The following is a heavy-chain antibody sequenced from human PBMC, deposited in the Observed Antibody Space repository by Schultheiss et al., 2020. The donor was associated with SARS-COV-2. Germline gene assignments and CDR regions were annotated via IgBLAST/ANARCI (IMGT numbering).Heavy chain of an antibody. CDR3: ARSPPLRNGGMDV. J-gene: IGHJ6*02. V-gene: IGHV3-21*01. CDR1: GFTFSYYY. D-gene: IGHD1-1*01. Sequence: GESLKISCAASGFTFSYYYMSGVRQAPGKGLEWVSAISSSSSYIYYADSVKGRFTISRDNAKNSLYLQMNSLRAEDTAVYYCARSPPLRNGGMDVWGQGTTVTVSS. CDR2: ISSSSSYI.